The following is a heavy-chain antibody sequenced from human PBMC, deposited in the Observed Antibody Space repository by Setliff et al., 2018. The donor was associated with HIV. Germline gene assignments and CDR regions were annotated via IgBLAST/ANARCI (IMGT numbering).Heavy chain of an antibody. V-gene: IGHV4-59*01. CDR2: IYHSGGT. D-gene: IGHD6-6*01. CDR3: ARGLATSSRSSLVY. J-gene: IGHJ4*02. Sequence: PSDTLSLTCTVSGDSINNYYWTWIRQPPGKGLEWIGYIYHSGGTKYNPSLESRVTISVDTSKKHFSLNLSSVTAADTAVYYCARGLATSSRSSLVYWGQGILVTVSS. CDR1: GDSINNYY.